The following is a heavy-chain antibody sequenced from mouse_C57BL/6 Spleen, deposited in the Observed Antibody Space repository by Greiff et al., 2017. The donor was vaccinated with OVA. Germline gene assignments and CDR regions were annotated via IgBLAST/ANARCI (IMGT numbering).Heavy chain of an antibody. V-gene: IGHV1-59*01. CDR2: IDPSDSYT. D-gene: IGHD2-4*01. Sequence: QVQLQQPGAELVRPGTSVKLSCKASGYTFTSYWMHWVKQRPGQGLEWIGVIDPSDSYTNYNQKFKGKATLTVDTSSSTAYMQLSSLTSEDSAVYYCAKGAYDYFDYWGQGTTLTGSS. CDR1: GYTFTSYW. CDR3: AKGAYDYFDY. J-gene: IGHJ2*01.